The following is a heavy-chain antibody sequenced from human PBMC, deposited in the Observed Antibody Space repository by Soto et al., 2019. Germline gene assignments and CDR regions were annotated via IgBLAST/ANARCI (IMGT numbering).Heavy chain of an antibody. V-gene: IGHV4-4*02. CDR1: GGSISSSNW. D-gene: IGHD2-15*01. CDR3: ARLLQADSPNDAFDI. J-gene: IGHJ3*02. Sequence: PSETLSLTCAVSGGSISSSNWWSWVRQPPGKGLEWIGEIYHSGSTNYNPSLKSRVTISVDKSKNQFSLKLSSVTAADTAVYYCARLLQADSPNDAFDIWGQGTMVTVSS. CDR2: IYHSGST.